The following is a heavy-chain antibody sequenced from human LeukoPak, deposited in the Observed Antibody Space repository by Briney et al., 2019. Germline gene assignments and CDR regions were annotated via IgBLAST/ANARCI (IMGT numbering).Heavy chain of an antibody. CDR1: GGSISSYY. Sequence: SETLSLTCTVSGGSISSYYWSWIRQPPGKGLEWIGYIYYSGSTNYNPSLKSRVTISVDTSKNQFSLKLSSVTAADTAVYYCARVGISEVFDIWGRGTMVTVSS. CDR3: ARVGISEVFDI. V-gene: IGHV4-59*01. J-gene: IGHJ3*02. D-gene: IGHD2-21*01. CDR2: IYYSGST.